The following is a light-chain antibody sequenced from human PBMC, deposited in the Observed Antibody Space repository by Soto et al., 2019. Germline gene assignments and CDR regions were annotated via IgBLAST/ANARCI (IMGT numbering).Light chain of an antibody. CDR1: SSDVGGNNY. CDR2: EVT. Sequence: QYALTQPPSASWSPGQSVAISCTGTSSDVGGNNYVSWYQQHPGKAPKLMVYEVTKRPSGVPDRFSGSKSGNTASLTVSGLQAEDEADYYCSSYAGSNNVIFGGGTKLTVL. CDR3: SSYAGSNNVI. V-gene: IGLV2-8*01. J-gene: IGLJ2*01.